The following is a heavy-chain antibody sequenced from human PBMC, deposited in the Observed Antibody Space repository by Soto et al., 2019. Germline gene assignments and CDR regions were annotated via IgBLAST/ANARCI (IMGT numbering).Heavy chain of an antibody. CDR1: GGSISSGGYS. V-gene: IGHV4-30-2*01. J-gene: IGHJ4*02. D-gene: IGHD4-4*01. CDR2: IYHSGST. Sequence: QLQLQESGSGLVKPSQTLSLTCAVSGGSISSGGYSCSWIRQPPGKGLEWSGYIYHSGSTYYNSSLKSRVTISVDRSKNQFSLNLSSVTAADTAVYYCARGMTTVTTFDYWGQGTLVTVSS. CDR3: ARGMTTVTTFDY.